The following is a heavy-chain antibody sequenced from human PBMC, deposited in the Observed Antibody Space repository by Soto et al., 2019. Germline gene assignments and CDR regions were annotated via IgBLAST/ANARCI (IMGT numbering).Heavy chain of an antibody. CDR2: IYSGGAT. J-gene: IGHJ5*02. D-gene: IGHD3-22*01. V-gene: IGHV3-66*01. Sequence: EVQLVESGGGLVQPGGSLRLSCAASGFTVSSNYMSWVRQAPGKGLEWVSVIYSGGATCYADSVKGRFTISRDNSKNTLYVQMNSLRAEDTAVYYCARNGDSSDYRGWFDPWGQGTLVTVSS. CDR1: GFTVSSNY. CDR3: ARNGDSSDYRGWFDP.